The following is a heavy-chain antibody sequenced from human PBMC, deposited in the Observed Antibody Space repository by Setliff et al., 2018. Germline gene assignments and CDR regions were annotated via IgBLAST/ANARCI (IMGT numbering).Heavy chain of an antibody. J-gene: IGHJ6*03. CDR1: GGTFSNSA. Sequence: SVKVSCKAFGGTFSNSASNWVRQAPGQGLEWMGGIIPIRGAADYAQKFQGKVIITADGSTSTAYMELTSLRSDDAAVYYCARGPIGWSSATSRSYFYMDVWGKGTTVTVSS. D-gene: IGHD6-19*01. V-gene: IGHV1-69*13. CDR2: IIPIRGAA. CDR3: ARGPIGWSSATSRSYFYMDV.